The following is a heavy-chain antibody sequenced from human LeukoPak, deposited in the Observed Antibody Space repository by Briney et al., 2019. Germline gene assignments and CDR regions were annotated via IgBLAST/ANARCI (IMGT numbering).Heavy chain of an antibody. D-gene: IGHD6-13*01. V-gene: IGHV4-34*01. J-gene: IGHJ5*02. CDR2: INHSGST. Sequence: SETLSLTCAVYGGSFSGYYWSWIRQPPGKGLEWIGEINHSGSTNYNPSLKSRVTISVDTSKNQFSLKLSSETAADTAVYYCAREAVTGIAAAGIGFDPWGQGTLVTVSS. CDR3: AREAVTGIAAAGIGFDP. CDR1: GGSFSGYY.